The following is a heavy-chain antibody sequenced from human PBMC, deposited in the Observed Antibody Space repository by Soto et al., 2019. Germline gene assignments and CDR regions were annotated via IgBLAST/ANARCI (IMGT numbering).Heavy chain of an antibody. J-gene: IGHJ4*02. Sequence: SSETLSLTCAVSGASVSSTKWWSWVRQSPGKGLEWIGEIHHSETTNHNPSLESRVTISIDKSKNQFSLKLSSVTAADTAVYYCARSDGRYWGQGTLVTVSS. V-gene: IGHV4-4*02. CDR1: GASVSSTKW. CDR2: IHHSETT. CDR3: ARSDGRY.